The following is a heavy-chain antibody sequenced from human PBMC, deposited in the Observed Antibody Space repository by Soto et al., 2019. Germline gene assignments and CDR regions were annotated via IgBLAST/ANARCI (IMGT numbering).Heavy chain of an antibody. V-gene: IGHV3-48*02. D-gene: IGHD6-25*01. CDR2: ISSGGQTI. Sequence: VQLVESGGGLVQPGGSLRLSCAASGFSFSTYDMNWVLQAPGKGLEWVSYISSGGQTIKSADSVKGRFTISRDSANNSLYLQMRGLRDEGTGVYSCARDPQRGYSGMDVWRQGTTVTVSS. CDR3: ARDPQRGYSGMDV. J-gene: IGHJ6*02. CDR1: GFSFSTYD.